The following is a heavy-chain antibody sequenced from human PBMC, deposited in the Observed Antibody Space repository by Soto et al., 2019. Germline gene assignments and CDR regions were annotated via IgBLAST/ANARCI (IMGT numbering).Heavy chain of an antibody. J-gene: IGHJ5*02. CDR2: IYTSGST. CDR1: GGSISIYY. Sequence: SETLSLTCAVSGGSISIYYWSWIRQPAGKGLEWIGRIYTSGSTNYNPSLKSRVTMSVDTTKNQFSLKLSSVTAADTAVYYCARDRVAAANWFDPWGQGTLVTVSS. D-gene: IGHD6-13*01. V-gene: IGHV4-4*07. CDR3: ARDRVAAANWFDP.